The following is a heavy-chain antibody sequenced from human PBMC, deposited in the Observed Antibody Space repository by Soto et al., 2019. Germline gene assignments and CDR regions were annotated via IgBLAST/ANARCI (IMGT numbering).Heavy chain of an antibody. V-gene: IGHV3-33*01. D-gene: IGHD3-3*01. CDR2: IWYDGSNK. CDR1: GFTFSSYG. J-gene: IGHJ4*02. CDR3: ARGLYDFSQAYFDY. Sequence: PGESLRLSCAASGFTFSSYGMHWVRQAPGKGLEWVAVIWYDGSNKYYADSVKGRFTISRDNSKNTLYLQMNSLRAEDTAVYYCARGLYDFSQAYFDYWGQGTLVTVSS.